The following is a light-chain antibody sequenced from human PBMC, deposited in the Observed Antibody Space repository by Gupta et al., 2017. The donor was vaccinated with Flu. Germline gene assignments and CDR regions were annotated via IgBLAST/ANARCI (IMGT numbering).Light chain of an antibody. V-gene: IGKV3-20*01. J-gene: IGKJ1*01. CDR3: QQYGSPPPWT. CDR1: QSVSGNY. CDR2: GVS. Sequence: EIVLTQSPGTLSLSPGERATLSCRASQSVSGNYLAWFQHKPGQAPRLLIDGVSSRATDIPDRFSGSGSGTDFTLTISRLEPEDFAVYICQQYGSPPPWTVGQGTKVEIK.